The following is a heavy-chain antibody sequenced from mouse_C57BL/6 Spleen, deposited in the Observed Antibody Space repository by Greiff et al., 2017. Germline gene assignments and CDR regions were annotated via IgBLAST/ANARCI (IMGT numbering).Heavy chain of an antibody. J-gene: IGHJ4*01. Sequence: VQLQQPGAELVKPGASVKMSCKASGYTFTSYWITWVKQRPGQGLEWIGDIYPGSGSTNYNEKFKSKATLTVDTSTSTAYMQLSSLTSEDSAVYYCARYWDYYAMDYWGQGASVTVSS. D-gene: IGHD4-1*01. CDR1: GYTFTSYW. CDR2: IYPGSGST. V-gene: IGHV1-55*01. CDR3: ARYWDYYAMDY.